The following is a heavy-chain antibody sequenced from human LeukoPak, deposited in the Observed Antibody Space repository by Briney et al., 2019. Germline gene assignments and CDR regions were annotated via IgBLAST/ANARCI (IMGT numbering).Heavy chain of an antibody. CDR2: ISGRGGST. V-gene: IGHV3-23*01. J-gene: IGHJ5*02. D-gene: IGHD2-2*01. CDR3: AKDRRYQLLGGWFDP. CDR1: GFTFSSYA. Sequence: GGSLRLSCAASGFTFSSYAMSWVRQAPGKGLEWVSAISGRGGSTYYADSVKGRFTISRDNSKNTLYLQMNSLRAEDTAVYYCAKDRRYQLLGGWFDPWGQGTLVTVSS.